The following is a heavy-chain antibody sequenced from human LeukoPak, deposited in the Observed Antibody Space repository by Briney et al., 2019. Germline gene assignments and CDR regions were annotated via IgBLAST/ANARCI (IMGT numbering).Heavy chain of an antibody. Sequence: PSETLSLTCTVSGGSISSSSYYWGWIRQPPGKGLEWIGSIYYSGSTYYNPSLKSRVTISVDTSKNQFPLKLSSVTAADTAVYYCARHPTIYYYDSSGYPTYFDYWGQGTLVTVSS. D-gene: IGHD3-22*01. CDR2: IYYSGST. CDR1: GGSISSSSYY. CDR3: ARHPTIYYYDSSGYPTYFDY. J-gene: IGHJ4*02. V-gene: IGHV4-39*01.